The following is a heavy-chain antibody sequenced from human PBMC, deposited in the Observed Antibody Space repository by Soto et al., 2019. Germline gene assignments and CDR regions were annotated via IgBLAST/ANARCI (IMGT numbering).Heavy chain of an antibody. CDR1: GGSVTTGSYN. CDR2: IFFTGIT. Sequence: QVQLQESGPGLVRPSETLSLTCTVPGGSVTTGSYNWSWIRRPPGKGLEWIVNIFFTGITHHNPSLNNRVTMSVDTSKNKFSLSVTSVTAADTAVYYCARDGHGMDVWGQGTTVTVSS. CDR3: ARDGHGMDV. V-gene: IGHV4-61*01. J-gene: IGHJ6*02.